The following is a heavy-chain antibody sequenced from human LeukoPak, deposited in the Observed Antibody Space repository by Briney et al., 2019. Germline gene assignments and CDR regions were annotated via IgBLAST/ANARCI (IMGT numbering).Heavy chain of an antibody. Sequence: QPGGSLRLSCAACVFTFSSYEMNWVRQAPGKGLEWVSYISSSGSTIYYADSVKGRFTISRDNAKNSLYLQMNSLRAEDTAVYYCAREKHDYGFDYWGQGTLVTVSS. CDR2: ISSSGSTI. J-gene: IGHJ4*02. V-gene: IGHV3-48*03. CDR1: VFTFSSYE. D-gene: IGHD4-17*01. CDR3: AREKHDYGFDY.